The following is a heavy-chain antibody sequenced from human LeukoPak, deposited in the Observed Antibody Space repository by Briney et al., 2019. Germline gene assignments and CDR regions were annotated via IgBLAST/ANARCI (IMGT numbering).Heavy chain of an antibody. CDR2: IRYDGSNK. Sequence: GGSLRLSCAASGFTFSSYGMHWVRQAPGKGLEWVAFIRYDGSNKYYADSVKGRFTISRDNSKNTLYLQMNSLRAEDAAVYYCAKDWYVWGSYRYGPFDYWGQGTLVTVSS. D-gene: IGHD3-16*02. V-gene: IGHV3-30*02. CDR3: AKDWYVWGSYRYGPFDY. J-gene: IGHJ4*02. CDR1: GFTFSSYG.